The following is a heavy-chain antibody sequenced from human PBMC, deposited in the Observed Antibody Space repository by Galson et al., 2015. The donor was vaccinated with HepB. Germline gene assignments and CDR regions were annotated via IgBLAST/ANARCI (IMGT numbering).Heavy chain of an antibody. D-gene: IGHD1-26*01. Sequence: SLRLSCAASGFTLSSFWVHWVRQTPGKGLVWVSRINTDGSTTTYADSVKGRFIISRDNAKNTVYLQMNSLRAEDTAVYYCGFSSGNYGAFDYWGQGTLVTVSS. V-gene: IGHV3-74*03. CDR2: INTDGSTT. CDR1: GFTLSSFW. CDR3: GFSSGNYGAFDY. J-gene: IGHJ4*02.